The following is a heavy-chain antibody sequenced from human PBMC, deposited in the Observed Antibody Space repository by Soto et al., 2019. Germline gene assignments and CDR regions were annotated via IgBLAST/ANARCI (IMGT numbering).Heavy chain of an antibody. D-gene: IGHD3-22*01. J-gene: IGHJ3*02. CDR2: ISSSSSDT. V-gene: IGHV3-11*03. CDR3: ARLNRIDRSGPDDAFDI. Sequence: PGGSLRLSCAASGFTFSDYYMSWIRQAPGKGLEWVSYISSSSSDTNYADSVKGRFTISRDNAKNSLYLQMNSLRAEDTAVYYCARLNRIDRSGPDDAFDIWGQGTMVTVSS. CDR1: GFTFSDYY.